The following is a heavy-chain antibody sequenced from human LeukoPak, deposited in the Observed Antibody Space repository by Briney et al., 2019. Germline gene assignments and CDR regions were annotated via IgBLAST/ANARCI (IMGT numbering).Heavy chain of an antibody. CDR3: AREISSWYRTEGRFDP. Sequence: GGSLRLSCAASGFSFSRYGMKWVRQAPGKGLEWVANIKQDGSEKSYVDSVTGRFIISRDNAKNSLYLQMNNLRVEDTAVYYCAREISSWYRTEGRFDPWGQGTLVTVSS. CDR2: IKQDGSEK. D-gene: IGHD6-13*01. J-gene: IGHJ5*02. V-gene: IGHV3-7*01. CDR1: GFSFSRYG.